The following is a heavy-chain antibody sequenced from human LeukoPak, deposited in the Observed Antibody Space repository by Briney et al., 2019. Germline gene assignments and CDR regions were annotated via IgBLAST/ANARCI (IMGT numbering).Heavy chain of an antibody. J-gene: IGHJ4*02. CDR2: IYYSGST. Sequence: SETLSLTCTVSGGSISSYYWSWIRQPPGKGLEWIGSIYYSGSTYYNPSLKSRVTISVDTSKNQFSLKLSSVTAADTAVYYCARRGSYYDILTGYVNPFFDYWGQGTLVTVSS. CDR1: GGSISSYY. CDR3: ARRGSYYDILTGYVNPFFDY. V-gene: IGHV4-59*05. D-gene: IGHD3-9*01.